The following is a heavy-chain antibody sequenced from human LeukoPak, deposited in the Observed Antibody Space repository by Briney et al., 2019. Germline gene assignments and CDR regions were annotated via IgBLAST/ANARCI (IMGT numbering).Heavy chain of an antibody. Sequence: SETLSLTCTVSGGSISSSSYYWGWIRQPPGRGLEWIGSIYYSGSTYYNPSLKSRVTIPVDTSKNQFSLKLSSVTAADTAVYYCARVSEDSSGYYLHAFDIWGQGTMVTVSS. V-gene: IGHV4-39*07. J-gene: IGHJ3*02. D-gene: IGHD3-22*01. CDR1: GGSISSSSYY. CDR3: ARVSEDSSGYYLHAFDI. CDR2: IYYSGST.